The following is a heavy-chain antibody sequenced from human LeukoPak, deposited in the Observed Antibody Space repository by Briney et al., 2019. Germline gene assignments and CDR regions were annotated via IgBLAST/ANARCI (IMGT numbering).Heavy chain of an antibody. V-gene: IGHV4-39*01. CDR3: ARHLAYSSSSTFDI. Sequence: PSETLSLTCTVSGGSISSSSYYWGWIRQPPGKGLEWIGSIYYRGSTYYNPSLKSRVTISVDTSKNQFSLKLSSVTAADTAVYYCARHLAYSSSSTFDIWGQGTMVTVSS. J-gene: IGHJ3*02. D-gene: IGHD6-6*01. CDR1: GGSISSSSYY. CDR2: IYYRGST.